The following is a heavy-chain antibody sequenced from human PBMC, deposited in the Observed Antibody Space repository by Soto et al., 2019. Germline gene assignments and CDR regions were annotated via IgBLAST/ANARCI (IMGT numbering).Heavy chain of an antibody. D-gene: IGHD2-8*01. V-gene: IGHV1-69*06. Sequence: QVQLVQSGAEVKKPGSSVKVSCKASGGTFSSYAISCVRQAPGQGLEWMGGIIPIFGTANYAQKFQGRVTITADKSTSTAYMELSSLRSEDTAVYYCARSNCTNGVCYGYYYYGMDVWGQGTTVTVSS. CDR1: GGTFSSYA. CDR3: ARSNCTNGVCYGYYYYGMDV. J-gene: IGHJ6*02. CDR2: IIPIFGTA.